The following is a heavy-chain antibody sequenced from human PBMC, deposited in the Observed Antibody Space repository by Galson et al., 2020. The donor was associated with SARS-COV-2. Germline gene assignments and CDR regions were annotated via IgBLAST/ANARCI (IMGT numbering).Heavy chain of an antibody. J-gene: IGHJ4*02. Sequence: GGSLRLSCAASGFTFNEYAMHWVRQASGKGLEWVGRIRSKAKSYATDYAGSAKGRFTISRDDLENTAYLEINGLKTEDTAVYYCTRQGSSSWLEFDYWGQGALVTVSS. V-gene: IGHV3-73*01. CDR3: TRQGSSSWLEFDY. CDR1: GFTFNEYA. CDR2: IRSKAKSYAT. D-gene: IGHD6-13*01.